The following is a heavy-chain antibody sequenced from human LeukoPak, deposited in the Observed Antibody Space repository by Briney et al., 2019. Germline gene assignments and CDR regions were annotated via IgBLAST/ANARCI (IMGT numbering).Heavy chain of an antibody. CDR3: AKIVSAWDGFDY. J-gene: IGHJ4*02. D-gene: IGHD3-16*02. CDR2: ISSSTTTI. CDR1: GFTFSSYA. Sequence: PGGSLRLSCAASGFTFSSYAMNWVRQAPGKGLEWVSYISSSTTTIYYADSVKGRFTISRGSAKNSLFLQMNSLRVEDTAVYYCAKIVSAWDGFDYWGQGALVTVSS. V-gene: IGHV3-48*04.